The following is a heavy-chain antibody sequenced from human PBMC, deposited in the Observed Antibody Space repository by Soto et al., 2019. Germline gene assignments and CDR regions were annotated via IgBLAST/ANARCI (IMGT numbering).Heavy chain of an antibody. D-gene: IGHD2-2*01. Sequence: GSLKISCQGSGYRFTSYWIGWVRQKPGKGLEWMGIIHPDDSDIRYSPSFQGQVTISADKSIGTAYLQWSSLKASDTAMYYCARLQHSGRIVVPAGGFDPWGPGTLVTVSS. J-gene: IGHJ5*02. CDR2: IHPDDSDI. CDR1: GYRFTSYW. CDR3: ARLQHSGRIVVPAGGFDP. V-gene: IGHV5-51*01.